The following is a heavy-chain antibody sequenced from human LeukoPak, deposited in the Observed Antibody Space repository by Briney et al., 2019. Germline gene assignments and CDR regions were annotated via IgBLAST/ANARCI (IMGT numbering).Heavy chain of an antibody. CDR3: ARLSVSFRYCTNGVCSGEGMDV. CDR2: TYYRSKWYN. V-gene: IGHV6-1*01. J-gene: IGHJ6*02. CDR1: GDSVSSNSAA. D-gene: IGHD2-8*01. Sequence: SQTLSLTCAISGDSVSSNSAAWNWIRQSPSRGLEWLGRTYYRSKWYNDYAVSVKSRITINPDTSKNQFSLQLNSVTPEDTAVYYCARLSVSFRYCTNGVCSGEGMDVWGQGTTVTVSS.